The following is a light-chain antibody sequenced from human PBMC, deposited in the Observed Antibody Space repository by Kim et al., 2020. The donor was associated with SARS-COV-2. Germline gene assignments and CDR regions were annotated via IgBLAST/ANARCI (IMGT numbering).Light chain of an antibody. CDR1: QSVLSNY. Sequence: EIVLTQSPDTLSLSPGERATLSCRASQSVLSNYLAWYQQKPGQTPRLLIYGASSRAAGIPERFSGSGSGTDFTLTISRLEPEDFAVYYCQQYGRLPLTFGGGTKVDIK. CDR3: QQYGRLPLT. V-gene: IGKV3-20*01. CDR2: GAS. J-gene: IGKJ4*01.